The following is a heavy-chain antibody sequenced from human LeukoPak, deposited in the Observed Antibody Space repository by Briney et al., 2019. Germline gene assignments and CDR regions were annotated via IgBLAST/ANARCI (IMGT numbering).Heavy chain of an antibody. V-gene: IGHV1-18*01. J-gene: IGHJ4*02. CDR2: ISAYNGNT. D-gene: IGHD1-7*01. CDR1: GYTFTDYG. CDR3: ARNGHSRNYIAGVPDC. Sequence: GASVKVACKASGYTFTDYGISWVRQAPGQGLEWMGWISAYNGNTNYAQKLQGRVTMTTDTSTSTVYMELRSLTSDDTAVYYCARNGHSRNYIAGVPDCWGQGTLVTVSS.